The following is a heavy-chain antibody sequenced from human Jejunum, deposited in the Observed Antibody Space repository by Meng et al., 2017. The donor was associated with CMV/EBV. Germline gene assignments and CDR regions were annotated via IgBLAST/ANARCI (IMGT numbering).Heavy chain of an antibody. J-gene: IGHJ4*02. CDR1: GGSFSGYY. CDR2: INHSGST. V-gene: IGHV4-34*01. CDR3: ARMPSNTIDY. Sequence: LSLTCSVYGGSFSGYYWSWIRQPPGKGLEWIGEINHSGSTNYIPSLKSRVTMSVDTSKNQFSLKLSSVTAADTAVYYYARMPSNTIDYWGQGTLVTVSS. D-gene: IGHD2-2*01.